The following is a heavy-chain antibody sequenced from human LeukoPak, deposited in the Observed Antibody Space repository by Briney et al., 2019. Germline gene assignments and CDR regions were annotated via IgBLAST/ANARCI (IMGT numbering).Heavy chain of an antibody. CDR3: ARDTDYYERDYFDY. Sequence: GGSLRLSCAASGLTFSSYSMNWVRQAPGKGLVWVSRINSDGSSTSYADSVKGRFTISRDNAKNTLYLQMNSLRAEDTAVYYCARDTDYYERDYFDYWGQGTLVTVSS. D-gene: IGHD3-22*01. CDR2: INSDGSST. V-gene: IGHV3-74*01. CDR1: GLTFSSYS. J-gene: IGHJ4*02.